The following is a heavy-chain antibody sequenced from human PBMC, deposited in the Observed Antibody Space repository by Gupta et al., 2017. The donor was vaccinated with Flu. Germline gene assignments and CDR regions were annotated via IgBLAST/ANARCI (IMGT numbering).Heavy chain of an antibody. CDR2: ISYDGSNK. CDR3: AKDWKWNYNNYGMNV. CDR1: GFSFSTYG. D-gene: IGHD5-24*01. Sequence: QEQVVESGGGVVQPGGSLRLSCAASGFSFSTYGMHWVRQPPGKGLEWVAVISYDGSNKYYADSVKGRFTISRDNSKNTLDLQMNSLKTEDTAVYHCAKDWKWNYNNYGMNVWGQGTTVTVSS. J-gene: IGHJ6*02. V-gene: IGHV3-30*18.